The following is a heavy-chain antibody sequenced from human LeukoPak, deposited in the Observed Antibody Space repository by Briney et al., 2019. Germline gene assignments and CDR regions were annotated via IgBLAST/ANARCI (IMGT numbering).Heavy chain of an antibody. D-gene: IGHD3-16*01. V-gene: IGHV3-7*01. Sequence: GSLRLSCVASGFTFSSYWMTWVRQAPGKGLEWVANIKQDGSEKYYVDSVKGRFTISRDNAKNSLYLQMNSLRAEDKAIYYCARGGRPDYWGQGTLVTVSS. CDR2: IKQDGSEK. CDR1: GFTFSSYW. CDR3: ARGGRPDY. J-gene: IGHJ4*02.